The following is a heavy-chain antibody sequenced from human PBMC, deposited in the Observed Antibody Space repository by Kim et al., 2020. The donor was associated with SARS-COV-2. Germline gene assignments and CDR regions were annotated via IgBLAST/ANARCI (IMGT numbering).Heavy chain of an antibody. Sequence: STNYNPSLKSRVTISVDTSKNQFSLKLSSVTAADTAVYYCARGSPSYFDYWGQGTLVTVSS. J-gene: IGHJ4*02. CDR3: ARGSPSYFDY. V-gene: IGHV4-59*09. CDR2: ST.